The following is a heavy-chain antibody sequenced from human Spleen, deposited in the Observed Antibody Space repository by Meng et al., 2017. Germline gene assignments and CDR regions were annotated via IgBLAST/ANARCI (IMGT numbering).Heavy chain of an antibody. CDR2: ISSTST. D-gene: IGHD2-15*01. CDR1: GFTFSSYS. CDR3: ARGRVVVAATPSDY. V-gene: IGHV3-21*01. J-gene: IGHJ4*02. Sequence: EVQLVESGGGLVKPGGSLRLSCAASGFTFSSYSMHWVRQAPGKGLEWVSSISSTSTTYADSVKGRFTISRDNAKNSLYLQMNSLRVEDTAVYYCARGRVVVAATPSDYWGQRTLVTVSS.